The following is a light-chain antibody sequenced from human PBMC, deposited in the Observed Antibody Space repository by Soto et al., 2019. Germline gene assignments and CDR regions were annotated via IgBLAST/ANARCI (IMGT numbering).Light chain of an antibody. CDR3: QKYNSGPIT. V-gene: IGKV1-27*01. J-gene: IGKJ5*01. CDR2: AAS. Sequence: DIQMTQSPSSLSASVGDRVTITCRASQGISNSLAWYQQKPGKVPKLLIFAASNLQSGVPSRFSGRGSGTDFTLNIRSLQPEDVATYYCQKYNSGPITFGQGTRVEIK. CDR1: QGISNS.